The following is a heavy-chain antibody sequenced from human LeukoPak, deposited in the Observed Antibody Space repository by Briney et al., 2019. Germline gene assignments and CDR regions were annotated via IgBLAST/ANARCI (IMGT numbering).Heavy chain of an antibody. CDR1: GFTFSSYG. CDR2: ISYDGSNK. CDR3: AKSREYYYGSGSHYGMDV. V-gene: IGHV3-30*18. J-gene: IGHJ6*02. D-gene: IGHD3-10*01. Sequence: GGSLRLSCAASGFTFSSYGMHWVRQAPGKGLEWVAVISYDGSNKYYADSVKGRFTISRDNSKNTLYLQMNSLRAEDTAVYYCAKSREYYYGSGSHYGMDVWGQGTTVTVSS.